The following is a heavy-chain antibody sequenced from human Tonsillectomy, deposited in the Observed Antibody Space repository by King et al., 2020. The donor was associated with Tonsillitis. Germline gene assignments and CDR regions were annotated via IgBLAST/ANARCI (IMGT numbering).Heavy chain of an antibody. CDR3: AKGRAFYYDSSGDFYFDR. J-gene: IGHJ4*02. D-gene: IGHD3-22*01. CDR1: GFTFSSYA. V-gene: IGHV3-23*04. CDR2: ISGSGGST. Sequence: VQLVESGGGLVQPGGSLRLSCAASGFTFSSYAMTWVRQAPGKGLEWVSGISGSGGSTYYADSVKGRFTISRDNSKNTVHLQMNSLRAEDTAVYYCAKGRAFYYDSSGDFYFDRWGQGTLVTVSS.